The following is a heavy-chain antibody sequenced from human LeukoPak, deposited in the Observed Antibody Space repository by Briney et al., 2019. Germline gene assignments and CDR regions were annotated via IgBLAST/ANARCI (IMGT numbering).Heavy chain of an antibody. V-gene: IGHV1-2*02. J-gene: IGHJ4*02. CDR2: INPNSGGT. CDR3: ARDKYYYGSGSSPFDY. D-gene: IGHD3-10*01. Sequence: PQASVKVSCKASGYTFTGYYMHWVRQAPGQGLEWMGWINPNSGGTNYAQKFQGRVTMTRDTSISTAYMELSRLRSDDTAVYYCARDKYYYGSGSSPFDYRGQGTLVTVSS. CDR1: GYTFTGYY.